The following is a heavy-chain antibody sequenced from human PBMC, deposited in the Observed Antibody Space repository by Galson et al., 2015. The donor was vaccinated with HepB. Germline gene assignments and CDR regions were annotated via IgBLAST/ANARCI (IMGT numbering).Heavy chain of an antibody. CDR3: ARGSLTTIRNYFDY. J-gene: IGHJ4*02. Sequence: SVKVSCKASGGTLRGYAINWVRRAPGQGLEWMGRVTLIFDTTYYAQKFQGRLTITADESTSTAYMELSSLTSEDTAVYYCARGSLTTIRNYFDYWGQGTLVTVAS. CDR1: GGTLRGYA. D-gene: IGHD4-11*01. CDR2: VTLIFDTT. V-gene: IGHV1-69*13.